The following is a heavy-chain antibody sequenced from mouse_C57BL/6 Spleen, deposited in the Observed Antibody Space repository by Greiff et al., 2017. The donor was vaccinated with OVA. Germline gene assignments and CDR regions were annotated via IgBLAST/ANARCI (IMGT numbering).Heavy chain of an antibody. D-gene: IGHD4-1*01. J-gene: IGHJ4*01. CDR1: GYTFTGYW. CDR3: ARWEANWDLYAMDY. Sequence: QVQLQQSGAELMKPGASVKLSCQATGYTFTGYWIAWVKQRPGHGLEWIGELLPGSGSTNYNEKFKGKATFTADTSSNTAYMQLSRLTTEDSAIYYCARWEANWDLYAMDYWGKGTSVTVSS. CDR2: LLPGSGST. V-gene: IGHV1-9*01.